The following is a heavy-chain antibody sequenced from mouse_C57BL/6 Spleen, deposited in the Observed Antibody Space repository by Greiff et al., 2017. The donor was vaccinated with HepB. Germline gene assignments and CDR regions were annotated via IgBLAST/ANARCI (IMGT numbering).Heavy chain of an antibody. D-gene: IGHD2-3*01. Sequence: QVQLQQSGAELVRPGTSVKVSCKASGYAFTNYLIEWVKQRPGQGLEWIGVINPGSGGTNYNEKFKGKATLTSDKSSSTAYMQLSSLTSEDSAVYFCAREGDGYWDWYFDDWGTGTTVTVSS. CDR1: GYAFTNYL. V-gene: IGHV1-54*01. CDR3: AREGDGYWDWYFDD. J-gene: IGHJ1*03. CDR2: INPGSGGT.